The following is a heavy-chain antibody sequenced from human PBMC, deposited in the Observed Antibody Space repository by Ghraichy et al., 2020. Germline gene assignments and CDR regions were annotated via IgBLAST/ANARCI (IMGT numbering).Heavy chain of an antibody. J-gene: IGHJ4*02. CDR2: IYYSGST. Sequence: QTLSLPCTVSGGSISSYYWSWIRQPPGKGLEWIGYIYYSGSTNYNPSLKSRVTISVDTSKNQFSLKLSSVTAADTAVYYCARVVFYGDSYYFDYWGQGTLVTVSS. D-gene: IGHD4-17*01. CDR3: ARVVFYGDSYYFDY. V-gene: IGHV4-59*01. CDR1: GGSISSYY.